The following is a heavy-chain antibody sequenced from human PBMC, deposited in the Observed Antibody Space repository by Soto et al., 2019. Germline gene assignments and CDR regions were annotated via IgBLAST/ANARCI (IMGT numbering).Heavy chain of an antibody. Sequence: PGESLKISCKGSGYSFTSYWIGWVRQMPGKGLEWIGYIYYSGSTLYNPSLKRRVTISADTAKNQFSLRLTSLTAADTAVYYCASGWMAAFDNWGQGTLVTVSS. CDR2: IYYSGST. D-gene: IGHD2-2*03. CDR1: GYSFTSYW. CDR3: ASGWMAAFDN. V-gene: IGHV5-51*01. J-gene: IGHJ4*02.